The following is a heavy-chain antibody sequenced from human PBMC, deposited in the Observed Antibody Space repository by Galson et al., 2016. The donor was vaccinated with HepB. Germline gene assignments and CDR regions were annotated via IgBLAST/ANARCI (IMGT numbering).Heavy chain of an antibody. Sequence: SVKVSCEASGYTFTSRGISWVRQAPGQGLEWMGRISAYDGHTNYGQKLQDRLTMTTDTSTSTAYMELRSLRSDDTAVYYCARDQAPLPGDYWGQGTLVTVAS. J-gene: IGHJ4*02. CDR1: GYTFTSRG. CDR3: ARDQAPLPGDY. V-gene: IGHV1-18*01. D-gene: IGHD2-15*01. CDR2: ISAYDGHT.